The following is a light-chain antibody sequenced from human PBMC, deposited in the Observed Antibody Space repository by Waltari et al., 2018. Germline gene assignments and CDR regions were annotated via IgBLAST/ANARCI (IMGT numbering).Light chain of an antibody. CDR3: CSYATGSAYV. CDR2: DVS. CDR1: SNDIGAYYY. J-gene: IGLJ1*01. V-gene: IGLV2-14*03. Sequence: QSALTQPASVSGSPGQSITISCTGTSNDIGAYYYVSWYQQHPGKAPKLMIYDVSNRPSGFFNRFSGSNSGNTASLTISGLQAEDEADYFCCSYATGSAYVFGTGTKVSVL.